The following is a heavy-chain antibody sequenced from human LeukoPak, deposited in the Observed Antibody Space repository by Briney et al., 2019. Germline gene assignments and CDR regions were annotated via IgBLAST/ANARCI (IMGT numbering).Heavy chain of an antibody. CDR2: INSDGRTT. CDR1: GFTFTTYA. Sequence: GGSLRLSCAASGFTFTTYAMSWVRQAPGKGLVWVSRINSDGRTTNYADSVKGRFTISRDNAKNTLYLQMNSLGAEDTAVYYCASGFVDYGGNSHWGQGTLVTVSS. CDR3: ASGFVDYGGNSH. D-gene: IGHD4-17*01. J-gene: IGHJ4*02. V-gene: IGHV3-74*01.